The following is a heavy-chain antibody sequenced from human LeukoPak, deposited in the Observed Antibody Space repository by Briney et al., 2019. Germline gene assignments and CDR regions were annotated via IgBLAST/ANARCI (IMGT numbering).Heavy chain of an antibody. J-gene: IGHJ4*02. D-gene: IGHD3-16*02. V-gene: IGHV3-23*01. CDR3: ARDTFGGVIEPHFDY. CDR1: GFTFSSYA. Sequence: GGSLRLSCAASGFTFSSYAMSWVRQAPGKGLEWVSAISGSGGSTYYADSVKGRFTISRDNSKNTLYLQMNSLRAEDTAVYSCARDTFGGVIEPHFDYRGPGTLVTVSS. CDR2: ISGSGGST.